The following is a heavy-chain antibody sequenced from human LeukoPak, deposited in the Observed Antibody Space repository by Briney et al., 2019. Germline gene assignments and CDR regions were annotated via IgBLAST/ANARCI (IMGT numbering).Heavy chain of an antibody. V-gene: IGHV3-7*01. CDR1: GFTFSDYA. D-gene: IGHD2/OR15-2a*01. CDR3: AREGGDSTIFYFGY. CDR2: IKQDGSEK. Sequence: PGGSLRLSCAASGFTFSDYAMGWVRQAPGKGLEWLANIKQDGSEKYYVDSVKGRFTISRDNAKNSLFLQLNSLRAEDTAVYYCAREGGDSTIFYFGYWGQGTLVSVFS. J-gene: IGHJ4*02.